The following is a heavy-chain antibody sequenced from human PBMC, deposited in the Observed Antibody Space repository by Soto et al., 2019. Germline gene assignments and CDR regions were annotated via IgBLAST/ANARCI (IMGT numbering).Heavy chain of an antibody. V-gene: IGHV3-74*01. CDR3: ARGTLGAYYLDY. CDR2: IKGDGITT. Sequence: EVQLVDYGGGLVQPGGSLRLSCAASGFTFSSYWIHWVRQAPGEGLVWVSRIKGDGITTNYADSVNGRFTSYRDDAKNTVFLQMISMRAEDTAVYYCARGTLGAYYLDYWGQGTLVTVSS. CDR1: GFTFSSYW. D-gene: IGHD1-26*01. J-gene: IGHJ4*02.